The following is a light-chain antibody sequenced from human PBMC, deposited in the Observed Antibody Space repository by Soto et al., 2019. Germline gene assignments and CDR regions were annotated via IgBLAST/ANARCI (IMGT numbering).Light chain of an antibody. V-gene: IGKV3-20*01. CDR2: GAS. CDR1: QSVGSNY. J-gene: IGKJ3*01. CDR3: QQYTTSPFT. Sequence: EIVLTQSPGTLSLSPGERATLYCRASQSVGSNYLAWYQQKPGQAPRVLIYGASSRATGIPDRFSGSGSGADFTLPISRLVPEDFAVYYCQQYTTSPFTFGPGTKVDIK.